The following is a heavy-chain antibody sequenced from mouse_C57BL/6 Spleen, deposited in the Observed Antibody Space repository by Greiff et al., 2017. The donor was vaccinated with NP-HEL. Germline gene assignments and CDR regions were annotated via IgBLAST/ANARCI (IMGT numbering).Heavy chain of an antibody. J-gene: IGHJ2*01. D-gene: IGHD2-1*01. CDR3: ENIYYGNLDH. V-gene: IGHV1-50*01. Sequence: QVQLQQSGAELVKPGASVKLSCKASGYTFTSYWMQWVKQRPGQGLEWIGEIDPSDSYTNYNQQFKGKATLTVATSSCTAYMQLSSLTSEDSALYYCENIYYGNLDHWGQGTTLTVS. CDR1: GYTFTSYW. CDR2: IDPSDSYT.